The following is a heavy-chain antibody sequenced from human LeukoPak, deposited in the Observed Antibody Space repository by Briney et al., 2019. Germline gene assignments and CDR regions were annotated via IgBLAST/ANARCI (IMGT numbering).Heavy chain of an antibody. V-gene: IGHV1-18*01. D-gene: IGHD3-22*01. CDR2: ISAYNGNT. J-gene: IGHJ4*02. Sequence: ASVKVSCKASGYTFTSYGISWVRQAPGQGLEWMGWISAYNGNTNYAQKFQGRVTMTRDTSTSTVYMELSSLRSEDTAVYYCAKGGDDSSGYSFFDYWGQGTLVTVSS. CDR3: AKGGDDSSGYSFFDY. CDR1: GYTFTSYG.